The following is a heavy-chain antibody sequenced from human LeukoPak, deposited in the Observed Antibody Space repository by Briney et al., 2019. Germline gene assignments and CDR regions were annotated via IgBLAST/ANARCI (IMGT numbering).Heavy chain of an antibody. V-gene: IGHV3-30*02. J-gene: IGHJ4*02. CDR1: GITFNSYG. D-gene: IGHD2-21*01. Sequence: GGSLRLSCAASGITFNSYGMRWVRQAPDKGLEWVAFIRYDGSNEYYADSVKGRFTISRDNSKNTLYLQMNSLRGEDTAVYYCCGDFDYWGQGTLVTVSS. CDR2: IRYDGSNE. CDR3: CGDFDY.